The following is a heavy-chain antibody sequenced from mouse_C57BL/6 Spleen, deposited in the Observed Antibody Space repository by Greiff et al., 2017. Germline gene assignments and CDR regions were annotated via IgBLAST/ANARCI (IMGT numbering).Heavy chain of an antibody. J-gene: IGHJ2*01. CDR3: ARRGKITTVVDY. V-gene: IGHV1-54*01. CDR2: INPGSGGT. Sequence: VQLQQSGAELVRPGTSVKVSCKASGYAFTNYLIEWVKQRPGQGLEWIGVINPGSGGTNYNEKFKGKATLTADKSSSTAYMQLSSLTSEDSAVYFCARRGKITTVVDYWGQGTTRTVSS. CDR1: GYAFTNYL. D-gene: IGHD1-1*01.